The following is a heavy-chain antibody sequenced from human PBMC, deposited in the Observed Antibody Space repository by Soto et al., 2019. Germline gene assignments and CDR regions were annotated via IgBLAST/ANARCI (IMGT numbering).Heavy chain of an antibody. J-gene: IGHJ4*02. CDR3: ARHVRYFDWSKSPYFDY. Sequence: SXTXSXTXTVXXGSISSYYXSWIRQPPGKGLEWIGYIYYSGSTNYNPSLKSRVTISVDTSKNQFSLKLSSVTAADTAVYYCARHVRYFDWSKSPYFDYWGQGTLVTVSS. CDR2: IYYSGST. CDR1: XGSISSYY. V-gene: IGHV4-59*01. D-gene: IGHD3-9*01.